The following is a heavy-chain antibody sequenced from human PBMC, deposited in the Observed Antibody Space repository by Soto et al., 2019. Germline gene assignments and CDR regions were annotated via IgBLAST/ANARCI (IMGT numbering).Heavy chain of an antibody. V-gene: IGHV3-7*01. J-gene: IGHJ6*03. CDR3: RAAAGTLNYYDYYMDV. CDR2: IKQDGSEK. CDR1: GFTFSSYW. D-gene: IGHD6-13*01. Sequence: EVQLVESGGGLVQPGGSLRLSCAASGFTFSSYWMSWVRQAPGKGLEWVANIKQDGSEKYYVDSVKGRFTISRDNAKNSLYLQMNSLRAEDTAVYYCRAAAGTLNYYDYYMDVWGKGTTVTVSS.